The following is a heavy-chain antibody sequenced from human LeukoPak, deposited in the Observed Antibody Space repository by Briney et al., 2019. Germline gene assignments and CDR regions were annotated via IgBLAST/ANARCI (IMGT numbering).Heavy chain of an antibody. Sequence: GGSLRLSCAASGITVSSYAMSWVRQAPGKGLDWVSSISGSGGSTHYADSVKGRFTISRDNAKNTLYLQMVSLRGEDTAVYYCAKRTEYCSSTRCAFWYFDLWGRGTLVTVSS. CDR1: GITVSSYA. D-gene: IGHD2-2*01. J-gene: IGHJ2*01. V-gene: IGHV3-23*01. CDR3: AKRTEYCSSTRCAFWYFDL. CDR2: ISGSGGST.